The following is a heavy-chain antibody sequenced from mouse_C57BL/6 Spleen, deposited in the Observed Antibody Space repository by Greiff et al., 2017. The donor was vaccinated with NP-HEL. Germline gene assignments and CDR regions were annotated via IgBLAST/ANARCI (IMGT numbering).Heavy chain of an antibody. V-gene: IGHV1-82*01. CDR3: ARRTFYAMDY. J-gene: IGHJ4*01. CDR1: GYAFSSSW. Sequence: VMLVESGPELVKPGASVKISCKASGYAFSSSWMNWVKQRPGKGLEWIGRIYPGDGDTNYNGKFKGKATLTADKSSSTAYMQLSSLTSEDSAVYFCARRTFYAMDYWGQGTSVTVSS. CDR2: IYPGDGDT.